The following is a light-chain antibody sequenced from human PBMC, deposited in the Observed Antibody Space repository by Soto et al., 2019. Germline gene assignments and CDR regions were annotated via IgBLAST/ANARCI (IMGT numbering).Light chain of an antibody. CDR1: QSVLYSSNNKNY. Sequence: DIVMTQSPDSLAVSLGERATINRKSSQSVLYSSNNKNYLVWYQQKPGQPPKLLIYWASTRESGVPDRFSGSGSGTDFTLTISSLQAEDVAVYYCQQYYSTPRTFGQGTKV. V-gene: IGKV4-1*01. J-gene: IGKJ1*01. CDR2: WAS. CDR3: QQYYSTPRT.